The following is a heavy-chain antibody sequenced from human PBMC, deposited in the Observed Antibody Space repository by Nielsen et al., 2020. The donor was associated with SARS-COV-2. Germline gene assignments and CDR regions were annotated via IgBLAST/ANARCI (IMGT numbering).Heavy chain of an antibody. CDR1: GFTFSSYS. J-gene: IGHJ5*02. Sequence: GGSLRLSCAASGFTFSSYSMNWVRQAPGKGLEWVSYISSSSSTIYYADSVKGRFTISRDNAKNSLYLQMNSLRAEDTAVYYCARGRTLQRVWFDPWGQGTLVTVSS. D-gene: IGHD4-11*01. V-gene: IGHV3-48*01. CDR2: ISSSSSTI. CDR3: ARGRTLQRVWFDP.